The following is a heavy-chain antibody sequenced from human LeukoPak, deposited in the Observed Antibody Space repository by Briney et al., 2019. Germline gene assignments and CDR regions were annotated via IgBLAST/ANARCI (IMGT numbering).Heavy chain of an antibody. Sequence: ASVKVSCKASGYTFTGYYVHWVRQAPGQGLEWMGWINPNSGGTNYAQRFQDRVSMTRDTYTSTAYMELSRLRSDDTAVYYCARTYTVSSDFDYWGLGTLVTVSS. CDR2: INPNSGGT. V-gene: IGHV1-2*02. CDR3: ARTYTVSSDFDY. CDR1: GYTFTGYY. D-gene: IGHD6-6*01. J-gene: IGHJ4*02.